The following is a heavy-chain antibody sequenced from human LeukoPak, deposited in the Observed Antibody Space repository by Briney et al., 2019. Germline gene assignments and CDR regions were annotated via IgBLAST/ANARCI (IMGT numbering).Heavy chain of an antibody. D-gene: IGHD6-19*01. J-gene: IGHJ4*02. V-gene: IGHV4-39*07. CDR2: IFYRGGT. Sequence: SETLSLTCTVSGGSLNTPNYYWGWVRQPPGKGLEWIGNIFYRGGTYYSPSLKSRVTISVDMSKNHFSLRLRSVTAADTAMYYCARGTLYRGWSYYLDFWGQGSQVTVSS. CDR3: ARGTLYRGWSYYLDF. CDR1: GGSLNTPNYY.